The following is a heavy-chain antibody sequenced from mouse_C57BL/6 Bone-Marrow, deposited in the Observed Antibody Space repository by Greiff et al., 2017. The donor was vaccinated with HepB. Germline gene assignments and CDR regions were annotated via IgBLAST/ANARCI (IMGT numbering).Heavy chain of an antibody. CDR3: ARLPIYYDYDPYYFDY. CDR1: GFTFTDYY. V-gene: IGHV7-3*01. CDR2: IRNKANGYTT. Sequence: EVNVVESGGGLVQPGGSLSLSCAASGFTFTDYYMSWVRQPPGKALEWLGFIRNKANGYTTEYSASVKGRFTISRDNSQSSLYLQMNALRAEDSATYYCARLPIYYDYDPYYFDYWGQGTTLTVSS. D-gene: IGHD2-4*01. J-gene: IGHJ2*01.